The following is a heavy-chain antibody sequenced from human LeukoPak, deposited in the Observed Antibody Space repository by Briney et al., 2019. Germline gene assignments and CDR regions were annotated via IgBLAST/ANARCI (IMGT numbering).Heavy chain of an antibody. CDR3: ARDCSSSTSCKEEYSSSWYLYYYYYYMDV. V-gene: IGHV3-7*01. CDR1: GFTFSSYW. CDR2: IKQDGSEK. D-gene: IGHD6-13*01. J-gene: IGHJ6*03. Sequence: GGSLRLSCAASGFTFSSYWMSWVRQAPGKGLEWVANIKQDGSEKYYVDSVKGRFTISRDNAKNSLYLQMNSLRAEDTAVYYCARDCSSSTSCKEEYSSSWYLYYYYYYMDVWGKGTTVTVSS.